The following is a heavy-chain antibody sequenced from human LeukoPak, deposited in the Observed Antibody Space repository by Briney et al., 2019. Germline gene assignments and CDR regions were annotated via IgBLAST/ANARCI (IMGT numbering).Heavy chain of an antibody. V-gene: IGHV4-59*08. D-gene: IGHD6-6*01. CDR1: GGSISSYY. CDR3: ARSDSSSSEHYYYGMDV. Sequence: SETLSLTCTVSGGSISSYYWSWIRQPPGKGLEWIGYIYYSGSTNYNPSLKSRVTISVDTSKNQFSLKLGSVTAADTAVYYCARSDSSSSEHYYYGMDVWGQGTTVTVSS. CDR2: IYYSGST. J-gene: IGHJ6*02.